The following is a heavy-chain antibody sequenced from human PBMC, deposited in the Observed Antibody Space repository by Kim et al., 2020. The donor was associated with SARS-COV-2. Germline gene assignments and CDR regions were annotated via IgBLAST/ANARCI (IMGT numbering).Heavy chain of an antibody. D-gene: IGHD6-19*01. J-gene: IGHJ4*02. V-gene: IGHV3-23*01. CDR2: ST. CDR3: AKYGLVLIDY. Sequence: STYYADSVKGRFTISRDNSKNTLYLQMNSLRAEDTAVYYCAKYGLVLIDYWGQGTLVTVSS.